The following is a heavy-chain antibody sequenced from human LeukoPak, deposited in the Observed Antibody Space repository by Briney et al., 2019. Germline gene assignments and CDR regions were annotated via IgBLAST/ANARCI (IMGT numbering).Heavy chain of an antibody. J-gene: IGHJ3*02. D-gene: IGHD3-22*01. CDR1: GYTFTGYY. CDR3: ARDLSGGVTMTVVDLRSGAFDI. V-gene: IGHV1-2*02. CDR2: INPNSGGT. Sequence: ASVKVSCKASGYTFTGYYMHWVRQAPGQGLEWMGWINPNSGGTNYAQKFQGRVTMTRDTSISTAYMELSRLRSDDTAVYYCARDLSGGVTMTVVDLRSGAFDIWGQGTMVTVSS.